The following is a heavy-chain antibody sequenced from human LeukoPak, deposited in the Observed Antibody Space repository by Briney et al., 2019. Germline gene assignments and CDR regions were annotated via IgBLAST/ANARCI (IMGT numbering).Heavy chain of an antibody. Sequence: PSETLSLTCTVSAGSLSGYHWGWVRQPPGERLEWMGYIHESGSTNYNPSLKSRVTISLDTSKNELSLRVRSVTAADTAVYFCARGGRRGYVGDYWGQGTLVTVSS. J-gene: IGHJ4*02. CDR3: ARGGRRGYVGDY. D-gene: IGHD3-22*01. CDR2: IHESGST. CDR1: AGSLSGYH. V-gene: IGHV4-59*01.